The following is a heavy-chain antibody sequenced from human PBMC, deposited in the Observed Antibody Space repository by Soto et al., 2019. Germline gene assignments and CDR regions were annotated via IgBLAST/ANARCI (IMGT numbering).Heavy chain of an antibody. D-gene: IGHD2-8*02. Sequence: SETLPLTCAVYGGSFSGYYWSWIRQPPGKGLEWIGSIYYSGSTNYNPSLKSRVTISVDTSKNQFSLKLTSVTAADTAVYYCARDKITGLFDYWGQGTLVTVSS. CDR3: ARDKITGLFDY. J-gene: IGHJ4*02. CDR2: IYYSGST. CDR1: GGSFSGYY. V-gene: IGHV4-34*01.